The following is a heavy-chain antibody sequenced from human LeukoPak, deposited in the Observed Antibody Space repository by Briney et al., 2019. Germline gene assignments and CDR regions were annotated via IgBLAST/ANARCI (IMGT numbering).Heavy chain of an antibody. CDR3: ARDDTLLNWFDP. J-gene: IGHJ5*02. V-gene: IGHV4-39*07. Sequence: GSLRLSCAASGFTFSSYSMNWVRQAPGKGLEWIGSIYYSGNTYYNPSLKGRVAISVDTSKNQFSLRLSSVTAADTAVYYCARDDTLLNWFDPWGQGTLVTVSS. CDR1: GFTFSSYS. CDR2: IYYSGNT.